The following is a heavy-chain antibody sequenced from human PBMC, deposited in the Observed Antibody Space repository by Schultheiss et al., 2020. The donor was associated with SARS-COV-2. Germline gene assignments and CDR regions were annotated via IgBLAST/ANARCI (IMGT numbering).Heavy chain of an antibody. Sequence: SETLSLTCTVSGGSISSSSYYWGWIRQPPGKGLEWIGYIYYSGSTYYNPSLKSRVTISVDTSKNQFSLKLSSVTAADTAVYYCARGGYSNYVIRRWFDPWGQGTLVTVSS. J-gene: IGHJ5*02. V-gene: IGHV4-39*07. CDR2: IYYSGST. CDR3: ARGGYSNYVIRRWFDP. CDR1: GGSISSSSYY. D-gene: IGHD4-11*01.